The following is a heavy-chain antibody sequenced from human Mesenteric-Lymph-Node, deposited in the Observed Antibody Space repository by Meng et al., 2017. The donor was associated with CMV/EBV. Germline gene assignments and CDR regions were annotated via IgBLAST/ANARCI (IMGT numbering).Heavy chain of an antibody. CDR2: VYDGGKT. D-gene: IGHD3-22*01. J-gene: IGHJ6*02. CDR1: GVSISSSGYY. CDR3: ARGLVLVVGTTKYYYPMDV. Sequence: SETLSLTCSVSGVSISSSGYYWGWTRQPPGKGLEWIGNVYDGGKTYYNPSLKSRITISLDTTKSQFSLKLSSVTAADTAVYFCARGLVLVVGTTKYYYPMDVWGQGTTVTVSS. V-gene: IGHV4-39*07.